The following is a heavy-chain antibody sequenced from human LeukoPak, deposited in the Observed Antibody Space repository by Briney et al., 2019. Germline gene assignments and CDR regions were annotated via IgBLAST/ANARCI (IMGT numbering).Heavy chain of an antibody. V-gene: IGHV1-2*02. J-gene: IGHJ6*02. CDR3: ARVGYYESSGYRPLYSYYGMDV. CDR1: GYTFTGYY. CDR2: INPNSGGT. D-gene: IGHD3-22*01. Sequence: GASVKVSCKASGYTFTGYYMHWVRQAPGQGLEWMGWINPNSGGTNYAQKFQGRVTMTRDTSISTAYMEMTSLRSDDTAVYYCARVGYYESSGYRPLYSYYGMDVWGQGTTVIVSS.